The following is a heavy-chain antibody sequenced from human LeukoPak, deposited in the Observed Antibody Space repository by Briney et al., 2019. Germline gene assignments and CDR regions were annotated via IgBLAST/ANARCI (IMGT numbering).Heavy chain of an antibody. J-gene: IGHJ5*02. V-gene: IGHV3-7*01. D-gene: IGHD3-16*01. CDR1: GFTFGDDA. Sequence: GGSLRLSCTTTGFTFGDDAMSWVRQAPGKGPEWVANIKEDGSQKSYVDSVKGRFTISRDNAKNSLYLQMNSLRAEDTAVYYCARAFSWGQGTLVTVSS. CDR2: IKEDGSQK. CDR3: ARAFS.